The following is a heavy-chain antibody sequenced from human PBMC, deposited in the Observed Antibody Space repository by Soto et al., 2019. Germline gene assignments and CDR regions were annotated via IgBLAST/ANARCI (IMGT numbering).Heavy chain of an antibody. V-gene: IGHV6-1*01. CDR1: LDTPSTNTAS. CDR2: IYYKSRWYN. CDR3: ARDWGYDPDPTYYGGMDV. Sequence: SQTPSLTSALSLDTPSTNTASSDSIRQPPSGGLEWLGRIYYKSRWYNDYSESLKSRIAIIPDTSRNQFSLQLNSVIPEDTAVDYCARDWGYDPDPTYYGGMDVWGQGTKVTVSS. D-gene: IGHD5-12*01. J-gene: IGHJ6*02.